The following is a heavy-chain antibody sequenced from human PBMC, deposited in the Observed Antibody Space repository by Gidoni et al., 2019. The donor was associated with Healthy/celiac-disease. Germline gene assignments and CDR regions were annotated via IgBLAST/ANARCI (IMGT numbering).Heavy chain of an antibody. CDR1: GFTFSSYG. CDR3: ARDEINCSGGSCYSDPFDY. V-gene: IGHV3-33*01. CDR2: IWYDGSNK. D-gene: IGHD2-15*01. J-gene: IGHJ4*02. Sequence: QVQLVESGGGVVQPGRSLRLSCAAYGFTFSSYGMHWVRQAPGKGLEWVAVIWYDGSNKSYAESVKGRFTISRDNSKNTLYLQMNSLRAEDTAVYYCARDEINCSGGSCYSDPFDYWGQGTLVTVSS.